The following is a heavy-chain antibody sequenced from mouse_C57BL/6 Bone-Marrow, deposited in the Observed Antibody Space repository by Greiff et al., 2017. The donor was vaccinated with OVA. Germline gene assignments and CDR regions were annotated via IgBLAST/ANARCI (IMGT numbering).Heavy chain of an antibody. D-gene: IGHD3-3*01. CDR1: GFSLTSYG. Sequence: VKLMESGPGLVQPSQSLSITCTVSGFSLTSYGVHWVRQSPGKGLEWLGVIWRGGSTDYNAAFMSRLSITKDNSKSQVFFKMNSLQADDTAIYYCAKTGTGWYFDVWGTGTTVTVSS. V-gene: IGHV2-5*01. CDR3: AKTGTGWYFDV. CDR2: IWRGGST. J-gene: IGHJ1*03.